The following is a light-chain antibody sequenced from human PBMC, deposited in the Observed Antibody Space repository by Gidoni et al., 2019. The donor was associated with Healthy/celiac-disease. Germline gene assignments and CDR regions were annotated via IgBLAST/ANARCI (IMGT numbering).Light chain of an antibody. CDR3: QQYNSYPST. CDR2: KAS. CDR1: QSISSW. Sequence: DIQMTQSPSTLSASVGDRVTITCRASQSISSWLAWYQQKPGKAPKLLIYKASSLESGVPSRFIGSGSGTEFTLTISSLQPDDFATYYCQQYNSYPSTFGQGTKLEIK. J-gene: IGKJ2*01. V-gene: IGKV1-5*03.